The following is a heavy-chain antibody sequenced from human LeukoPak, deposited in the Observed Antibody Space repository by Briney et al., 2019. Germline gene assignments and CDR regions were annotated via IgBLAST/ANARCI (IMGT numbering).Heavy chain of an antibody. CDR2: IYPGGST. V-gene: IGHV3-66*02. CDR3: ARSAGVSHYYYYAMDI. D-gene: IGHD2-21*01. CDR1: TFTVIDHY. J-gene: IGHJ6*02. Sequence: PGGSLRLSCAASTFTVIDHYMTWVRQAPGRGLEWVAAIYPGGSTYYADSVKGRFTISRDKSKNTLYLQMNTLGAEETAVYYCARSAGVSHYYYYAMDIWGQGTTVTVSS.